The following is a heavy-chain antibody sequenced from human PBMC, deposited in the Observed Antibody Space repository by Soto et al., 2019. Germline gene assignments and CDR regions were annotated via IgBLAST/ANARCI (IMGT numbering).Heavy chain of an antibody. D-gene: IGHD2-2*01. J-gene: IGHJ6*02. Sequence: ASVKVSCKASGYTFTSYGINWVRQAPGQGLEWMGWISANKGNTNYAQKLQGRVTMTTDTSTSTAYMELRSLRSEDTAVYYCARGYYYYYGMDVWGQGTTVTVSS. CDR2: ISANKGNT. CDR3: ARGYYYYYGMDV. CDR1: GYTFTSYG. V-gene: IGHV1-18*01.